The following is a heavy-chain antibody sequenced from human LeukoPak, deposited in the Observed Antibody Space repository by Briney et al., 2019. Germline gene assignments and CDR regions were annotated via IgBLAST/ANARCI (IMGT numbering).Heavy chain of an antibody. J-gene: IGHJ4*02. Sequence: PSETLSLTCTVSGGSISNYYWSWIRQPPGKGREWIGDIYYSVTTNYSPSLKSRVTISVDPSKNQFSLKMSSVTAADTAVYYCARVVPGTASFDYWGQGTLVTDSS. CDR3: ARVVPGTASFDY. V-gene: IGHV4-59*01. CDR1: GGSISNYY. D-gene: IGHD2-21*02. CDR2: IYYSVTT.